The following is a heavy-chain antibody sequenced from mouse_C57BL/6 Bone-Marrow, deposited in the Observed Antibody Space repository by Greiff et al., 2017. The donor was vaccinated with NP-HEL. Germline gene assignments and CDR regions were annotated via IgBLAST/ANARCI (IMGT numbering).Heavy chain of an antibody. CDR3: ARWYYGSCFAY. J-gene: IGHJ3*01. CDR2: IYPGSGST. Sequence: QVQLQQPGAELVKPGASVKMSCKASGYTFTSYWITWVKQRPGQGLEWIGDIYPGSGSTNYTEKFKSKATLTVDTSSSTAYMQLSSLTSADSAVYDCARWYYGSCFAYWGQGTLVTVSA. CDR1: GYTFTSYW. V-gene: IGHV1-55*01. D-gene: IGHD1-1*01.